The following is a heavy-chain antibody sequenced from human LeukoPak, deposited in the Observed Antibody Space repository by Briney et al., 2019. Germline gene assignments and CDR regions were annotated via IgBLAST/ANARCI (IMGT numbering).Heavy chain of an antibody. Sequence: PSETLSLTCAVYGGSFSGYYWSWIRQPLGEGLEWIGEINHSGSTNYNPSLKSRVTISVDTSKNQFSLKLSSVTAADTAVYYCARAWGRIDYWGQGTLVTVSS. J-gene: IGHJ4*02. V-gene: IGHV4-34*01. D-gene: IGHD3-16*01. CDR2: INHSGST. CDR3: ARAWGRIDY. CDR1: GGSFSGYY.